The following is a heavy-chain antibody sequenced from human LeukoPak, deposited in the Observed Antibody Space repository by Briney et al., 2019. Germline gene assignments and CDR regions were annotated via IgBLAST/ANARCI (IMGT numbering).Heavy chain of an antibody. Sequence: PGGSPRLSCAASGFTFSSYSMNWVRQAPGKGLEWVSSISSSSSYIYYADSVKGRFTISRDNAKNSLYLQMNSLRAEDTAVYYCARGLYSSSPLIGYWGQGTLVTVSS. CDR2: ISSSSSYI. V-gene: IGHV3-21*01. CDR3: ARGLYSSSPLIGY. CDR1: GFTFSSYS. D-gene: IGHD6-6*01. J-gene: IGHJ4*02.